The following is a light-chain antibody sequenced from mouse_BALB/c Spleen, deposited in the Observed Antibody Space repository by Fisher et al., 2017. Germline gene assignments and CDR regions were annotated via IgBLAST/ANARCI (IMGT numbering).Light chain of an antibody. CDR3: HQWSSYPYT. V-gene: IGKV4-79*01. J-gene: IGKJ2*01. CDR1: SSVSSSY. CDR2: STS. Sequence: IVLTQSPAIMSASPGEKVTMTCSARSSVSSSYLYWYQQKPGSSPKLWIYSTSNLASGVPARFSGSGSGTSYSLTISSMEAEDAASYFCHQWSSYPYTFGGGTKLEIK.